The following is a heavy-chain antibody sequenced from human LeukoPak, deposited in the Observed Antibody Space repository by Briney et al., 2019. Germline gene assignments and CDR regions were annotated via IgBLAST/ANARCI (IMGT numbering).Heavy chain of an antibody. CDR1: GYTFTSYG. V-gene: IGHV1-18*01. CDR2: ISTYNGNT. J-gene: IGHJ4*02. D-gene: IGHD7-27*01. Sequence: ASVKVSCKASGYTFTSYGISWVRQAPGQGLEWLGWISTYNGNTHYAQKLQGRVTKTTDTSTTTACMELRSLRSDDTAVYYCARDYRTGFDYWGQGTLVTVSS. CDR3: ARDYRTGFDY.